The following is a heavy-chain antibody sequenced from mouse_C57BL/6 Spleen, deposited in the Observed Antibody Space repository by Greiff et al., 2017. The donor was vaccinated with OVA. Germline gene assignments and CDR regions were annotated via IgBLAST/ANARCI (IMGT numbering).Heavy chain of an antibody. D-gene: IGHD2-5*01. Sequence: EVKVVESGGDLVKPGGSLKLSCAASGFTFSSYGMSWVRQTQDKRLEWVATISSGGSYTYYPDSVKGRFTISRANAKNTLYLQMSSLKSEDTAMYYCASVYSNYAMDYWGQGTSVTVSS. J-gene: IGHJ4*01. V-gene: IGHV5-6*01. CDR1: GFTFSSYG. CDR2: ISSGGSYT. CDR3: ASVYSNYAMDY.